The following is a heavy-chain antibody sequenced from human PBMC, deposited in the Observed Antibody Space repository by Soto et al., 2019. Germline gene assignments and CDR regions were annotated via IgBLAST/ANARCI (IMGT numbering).Heavy chain of an antibody. CDR3: ARGPSSGYLIEY. D-gene: IGHD3-22*01. CDR1: GFTFSRYG. Sequence: VGSLRLSCAVSGFTFSRYGMHWLRQCPGKGLEWVGLIWSDGSDTRYGDSMKGRFTISRDNSKNTLYLQMNSLRAEDTAVYYCARGPSSGYLIEYWGQGTQVTVSS. J-gene: IGHJ4*02. V-gene: IGHV3-33*01. CDR2: IWSDGSDT.